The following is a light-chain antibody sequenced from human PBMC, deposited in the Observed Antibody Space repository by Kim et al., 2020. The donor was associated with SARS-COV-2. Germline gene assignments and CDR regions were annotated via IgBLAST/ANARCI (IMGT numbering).Light chain of an antibody. J-gene: IGLJ3*02. Sequence: GQRVTISCSGSSPNIGDNAVNWYQHGPGTAPKLLIRSNDRRPSGVPDRFSGSKSGTSAALAISGLQSEDEADYYCVVWDDTLNGPVFGGGTQLTVL. V-gene: IGLV1-44*01. CDR3: VVWDDTLNGPV. CDR1: SPNIGDNA. CDR2: SND.